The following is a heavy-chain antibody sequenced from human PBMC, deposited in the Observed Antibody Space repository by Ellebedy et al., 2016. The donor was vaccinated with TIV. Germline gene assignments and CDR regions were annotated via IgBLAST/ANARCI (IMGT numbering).Heavy chain of an antibody. J-gene: IGHJ3*02. D-gene: IGHD3-3*01. CDR2: IWYDGSNK. CDR3: ARAEGSPYYDFWSGYFGAFDI. Sequence: GESLKISXAASGFTFSSYGMHWVRQAPGKGLEWVAVIWYDGSNKYYADSVKGRFTISRDNSKNTLYLQMNSLRAEDTAVYYCARAEGSPYYDFWSGYFGAFDIWGQGTMVTVSS. V-gene: IGHV3-33*01. CDR1: GFTFSSYG.